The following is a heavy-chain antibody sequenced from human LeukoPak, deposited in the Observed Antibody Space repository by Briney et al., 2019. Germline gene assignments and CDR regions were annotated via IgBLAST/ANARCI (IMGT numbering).Heavy chain of an antibody. CDR2: ISYDGSNK. J-gene: IGHJ4*02. Sequence: PGGSLRLSCAASGFTFSSYAMHWVRQAPGKGLEWVAVISYDGSNKYYADSVKGRFTISRDNSKNTLYLQMNSLRAEDTAVYYCAKDWGVVVVAATPDFFYWGQGTLVTVSS. V-gene: IGHV3-30*04. CDR1: GFTFSSYA. D-gene: IGHD2-15*01. CDR3: AKDWGVVVVAATPDFFY.